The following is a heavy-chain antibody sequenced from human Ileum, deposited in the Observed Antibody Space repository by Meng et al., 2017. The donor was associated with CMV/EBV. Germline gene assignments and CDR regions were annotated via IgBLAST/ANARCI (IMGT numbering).Heavy chain of an antibody. D-gene: IGHD3-22*01. Sequence: YDDSISKNNWWTWVRQSPGKGLEWSGEIYHSGTTNDNPSLKSRVTISVDKSKNQFFLKMTSLTAADTAVYYCARKISSGYYLNWFDPWGRGTLVTVSS. CDR2: IYHSGTT. V-gene: IGHV4-4*02. CDR1: DDSISKNNW. J-gene: IGHJ5*02. CDR3: ARKISSGYYLNWFDP.